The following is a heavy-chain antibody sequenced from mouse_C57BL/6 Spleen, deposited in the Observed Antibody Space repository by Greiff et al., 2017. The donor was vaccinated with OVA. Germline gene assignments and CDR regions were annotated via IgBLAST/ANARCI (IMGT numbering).Heavy chain of an antibody. CDR3: TTYGSSSFDY. Sequence: EVKLVESGAELVRPGASVKLSCTASGFNIKDDYMHWVKQRPEQGLEWIGWIAPETGDTEYASKFQGKATITADTSSNTAYLQLSSLTSEDTAVYYCTTYGSSSFDYWGQGTTLTVSS. J-gene: IGHJ2*01. CDR1: GFNIKDDY. V-gene: IGHV14-4*01. D-gene: IGHD1-1*01. CDR2: IAPETGDT.